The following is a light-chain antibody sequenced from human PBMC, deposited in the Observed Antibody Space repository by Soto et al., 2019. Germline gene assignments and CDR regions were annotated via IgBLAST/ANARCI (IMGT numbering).Light chain of an antibody. CDR3: QQYNSYPLT. V-gene: IGKV1-5*03. CDR1: QSISSW. Sequence: DIQMTQSPSTLSASAGDRVTITCRASQSISSWLAWYQQKPEKAPTLLIHDASSLESGVPSRFSGSGSETEFTLTISSLQPDDFATYYCQQYNSYPLTFGGGTKVEIK. J-gene: IGKJ4*01. CDR2: DAS.